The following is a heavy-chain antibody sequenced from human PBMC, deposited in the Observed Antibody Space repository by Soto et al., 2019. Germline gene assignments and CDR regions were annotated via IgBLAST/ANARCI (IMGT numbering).Heavy chain of an antibody. V-gene: IGHV3-11*01. Sequence: GGSLRLSCAASGFNFRDYYMTWMRQAPGKGLEWVSCIRSSDSDTFNADSVKGRFTISRDNAKKSLYPQMNSLRIEDTAVYYCARGSRDGYNEVAFDMWGQGTMVPVSS. D-gene: IGHD5-12*01. J-gene: IGHJ3*02. CDR2: IRSSDSDT. CDR3: ARGSRDGYNEVAFDM. CDR1: GFNFRDYY.